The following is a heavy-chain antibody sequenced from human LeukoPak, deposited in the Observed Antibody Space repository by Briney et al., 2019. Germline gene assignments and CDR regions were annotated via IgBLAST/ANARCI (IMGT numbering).Heavy chain of an antibody. CDR1: GGSFSGYY. V-gene: IGHV4-34*01. Sequence: SGTLSLTCAVYGGSFSGYYWSWIRQPPGRGLEWIGEINHSGSTNYNPSLKSRVTISVDTSKNQFSLKLSSVTAADTAVYYCARGPRSTIFGVVSTYYYYYGMDVWGQGTTVTVSS. J-gene: IGHJ6*02. D-gene: IGHD3-3*01. CDR3: ARGPRSTIFGVVSTYYYYYGMDV. CDR2: INHSGST.